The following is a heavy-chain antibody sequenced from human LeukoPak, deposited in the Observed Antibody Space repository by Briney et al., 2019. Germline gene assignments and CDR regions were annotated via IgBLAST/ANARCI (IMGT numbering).Heavy chain of an antibody. CDR3: AREKYYYDSSGYYHFDY. V-gene: IGHV3-7*01. J-gene: IGHJ4*02. Sequence: GGSLRLSCAASGFTFSSYWINWVRQAPGKGLEWVANIKQDGSEKYYVDSVKGRFTISRDNAKNSLYLQMNSLRAEDTAVYYCAREKYYYDSSGYYHFDYWGQGTLVTVSS. CDR1: GFTFSSYW. CDR2: IKQDGSEK. D-gene: IGHD3-22*01.